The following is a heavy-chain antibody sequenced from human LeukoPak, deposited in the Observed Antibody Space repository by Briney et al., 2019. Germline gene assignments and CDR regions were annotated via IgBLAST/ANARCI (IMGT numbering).Heavy chain of an antibody. J-gene: IGHJ4*02. CDR1: GFTFTNSW. CDR3: ARDTDGSLDY. V-gene: IGHV3-7*01. CDR2: IKQDGSTK. Sequence: GGSLRLSCAAPGFTFTNSWMAWVRRAPGKGLEWVANIKQDGSTKHYADSLKGRFTISRDNPKNSLYLQMNSMRVDDTAVYYCARDTDGSLDYWGQGILVTVAS. D-gene: IGHD1-26*01.